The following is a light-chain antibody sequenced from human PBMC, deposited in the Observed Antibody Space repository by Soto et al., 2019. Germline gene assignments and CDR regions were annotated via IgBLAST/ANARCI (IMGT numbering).Light chain of an antibody. V-gene: IGKV1-9*01. CDR2: SAS. J-gene: IGKJ3*01. Sequence: DIQLTQSPSFLSASERDRVTITCRASQSIHIHLAWYQQKPGKAPKLLIDSASTLQSGVPSRFSGSGSGTEFTLTINSLQPEDFATYYCQQLNIYPLTFGPGTKVDI. CDR1: QSIHIH. CDR3: QQLNIYPLT.